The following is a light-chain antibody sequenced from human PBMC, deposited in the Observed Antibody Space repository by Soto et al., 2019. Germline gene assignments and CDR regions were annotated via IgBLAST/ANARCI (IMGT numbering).Light chain of an antibody. Sequence: QSALTQPRSVSGSPGQSVTISCTGTSSDIGGYNSVSWYQQHPGKAPKLMIYDVSKRPSGVPDRFSGSKFGNTASLTISGLQAEDEADYYCCSYAGSYTFVLFGGGTKVTVL. CDR2: DVS. CDR3: CSYAGSYTFVL. J-gene: IGLJ2*01. CDR1: SSDIGGYNS. V-gene: IGLV2-11*01.